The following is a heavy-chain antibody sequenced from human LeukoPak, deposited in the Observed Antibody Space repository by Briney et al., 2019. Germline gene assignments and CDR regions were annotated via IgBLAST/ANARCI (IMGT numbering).Heavy chain of an antibody. Sequence: SETLSLTCTVSGGSISSSSYYWGWIRQPAGKGLEWIGRIYTSGSTNYNPSLKSRVTISVDTSKNQFSLKLSSVTAADTAVYYCARLSPLTGAYYYMDVWGKGTTVTVSS. CDR1: GGSISSSSYY. D-gene: IGHD7-27*01. V-gene: IGHV4-61*02. CDR2: IYTSGST. J-gene: IGHJ6*03. CDR3: ARLSPLTGAYYYMDV.